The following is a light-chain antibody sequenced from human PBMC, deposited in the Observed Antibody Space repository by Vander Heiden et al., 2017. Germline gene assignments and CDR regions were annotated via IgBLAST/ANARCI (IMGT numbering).Light chain of an antibody. CDR2: GAS. CDR1: QSVAINY. V-gene: IGKV3-20*01. J-gene: IGKJ4*01. CDR3: QQYGTSPLT. Sequence: EHVLTQFPGTLSLSPGERATLSCRASQSVAINYLAWYQQKPGQAPRLLIYGASSRATGIPDRFSGSGSGTDFTLTISRLEPEDFAVYFCQQYGTSPLTFGGGTKVEIK.